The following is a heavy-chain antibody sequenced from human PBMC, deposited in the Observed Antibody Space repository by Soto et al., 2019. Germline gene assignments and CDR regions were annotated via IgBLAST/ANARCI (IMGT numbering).Heavy chain of an antibody. D-gene: IGHD3-10*01. CDR2: IYYSGST. Sequence: SETLSLTCTVSGGSISSGGYYWSWIRQHPGKGLEWIGYIYYSGSTYYNPSLKSRVTISVDTSKNQFSLKLSSVTAADTAVYYCAGYGSGSINWSVLWGQGTLVTVSS. CDR3: AGYGSGSINWSVL. CDR1: GGSISSGGYY. V-gene: IGHV4-31*03. J-gene: IGHJ5*02.